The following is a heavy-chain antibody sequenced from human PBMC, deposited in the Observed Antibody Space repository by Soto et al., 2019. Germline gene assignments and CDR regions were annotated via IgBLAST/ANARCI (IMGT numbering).Heavy chain of an antibody. D-gene: IGHD3-9*01. CDR2: ISGSGGST. J-gene: IGHJ3*02. Sequence: GGSLRLSCAASGFTFSSYAMSWVRQSPGKGLEWVSAISGSGGSTYYADSVKGRFTISRDNSKNTLYLQMNSLRAEDTAVYHCAKVRDILTGLDAFDIWGQGTMVTVSS. CDR1: GFTFSSYA. CDR3: AKVRDILTGLDAFDI. V-gene: IGHV3-23*01.